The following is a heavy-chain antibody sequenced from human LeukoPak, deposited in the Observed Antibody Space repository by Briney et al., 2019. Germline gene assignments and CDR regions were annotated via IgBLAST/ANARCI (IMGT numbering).Heavy chain of an antibody. J-gene: IGHJ4*02. CDR1: GFRFDGHG. CDR2: IGISSGNT. D-gene: IGHD2-2*01. Sequence: GGSLRLSCAASGFRFDGHGMSWVRQAPGKGLEWISYIGISSGNTKYADSVKGRFTISGDKAKNSVYLQMNSLRVEDTAVYYCARDTKYAFDNWGQGTLVTVSS. CDR3: ARDTKYAFDN. V-gene: IGHV3-48*01.